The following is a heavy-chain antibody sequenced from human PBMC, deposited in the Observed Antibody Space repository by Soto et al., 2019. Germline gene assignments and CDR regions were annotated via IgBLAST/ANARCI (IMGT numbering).Heavy chain of an antibody. D-gene: IGHD3-10*01. CDR3: ANVQWRYYGGGGFDY. Sequence: SVKVSCKASGGTFSSYAISWVRQAPGQGLEWMGGIIPIFGTANYAQKFQGRVTITADESTSTAYMELSSLRSEDTAVYYCANVQWRYYGGGGFDYWGQGTLVTVSS. CDR1: GGTFSSYA. CDR2: IIPIFGTA. V-gene: IGHV1-69*13. J-gene: IGHJ4*02.